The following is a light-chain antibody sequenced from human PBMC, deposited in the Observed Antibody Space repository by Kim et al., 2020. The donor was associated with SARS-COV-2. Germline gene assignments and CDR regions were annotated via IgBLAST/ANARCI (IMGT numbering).Light chain of an antibody. CDR3: HSYDRDSHV. J-gene: IGLJ1*01. Sequence: GRPVTIPGPGGGGSIPTDYGRWTQQRPGSAPATVIYADNERPSGVPDRFSGSSDASSNSASLTISGLKTEDEADYYCHSYDRDSHVFGTGTKVTVL. V-gene: IGLV6-57*02. CDR1: GGSIPTDY. CDR2: ADN.